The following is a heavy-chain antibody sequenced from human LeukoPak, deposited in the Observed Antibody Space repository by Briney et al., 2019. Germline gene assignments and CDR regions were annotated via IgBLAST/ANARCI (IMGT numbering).Heavy chain of an antibody. J-gene: IGHJ4*02. CDR1: GYTLTELS. CDR3: ATRGIGYCSGGSCYSGSIFVDY. CDR2: FDPEDGET. D-gene: IGHD2-15*01. V-gene: IGHV1-24*01. Sequence: SVKVSSQASGYTLTELSMHWVRQAPGKGLDWMGGFDPEDGETIYAQKFQGRVTMTEDTSTDTAYMELSSLRSEDTAVYYCATRGIGYCSGGSCYSGSIFVDYWGQGTLVTVSS.